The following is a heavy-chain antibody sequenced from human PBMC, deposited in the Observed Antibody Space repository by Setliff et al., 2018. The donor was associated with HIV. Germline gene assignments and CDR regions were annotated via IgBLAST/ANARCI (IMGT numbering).Heavy chain of an antibody. V-gene: IGHV3-7*01. J-gene: IGHJ3*02. CDR3: STTASNGYPWALDI. CDR2: IKQDGSEK. CDR1: GFTFSSYW. Sequence: PGGSLRLSCAASGFTFSSYWMSWVRQAPGKGLEWVANIKQDGSEKYYVDSVKGRFTISRDDAKNSLYLQMNSLWAEDTAVYYCSTTASNGYPWALDIWGQGTMVTVSS. D-gene: IGHD3-22*01.